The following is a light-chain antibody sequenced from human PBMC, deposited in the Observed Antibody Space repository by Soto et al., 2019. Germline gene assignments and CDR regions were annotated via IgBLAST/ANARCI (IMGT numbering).Light chain of an antibody. Sequence: DIQFTQSPSFLSAYVPDRVNITFRSSQGISSYLAWYQQKPGKAPKLLIYAASTLQSGVPLRFSGSGSGTSFTLTISSLQPEDFATYYCKQLLSYPITFGQGTRLEIK. J-gene: IGKJ5*01. CDR1: QGISSY. CDR2: AAS. CDR3: KQLLSYPIT. V-gene: IGKV1-9*01.